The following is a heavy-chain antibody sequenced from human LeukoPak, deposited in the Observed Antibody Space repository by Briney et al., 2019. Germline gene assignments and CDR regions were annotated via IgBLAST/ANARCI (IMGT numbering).Heavy chain of an antibody. CDR3: AKDHRDYDSSGSFDY. J-gene: IGHJ4*02. Sequence: SLRLSCVASGFTFSSYGMHWVRQAPGKGLEWVAVISYDGSHKYYADSVKGRFTTSRDNSKNTLYLQMNSLRAEDTAVYSCAKDHRDYDSSGSFDYWGRGTLVTVSS. D-gene: IGHD3-22*01. CDR2: ISYDGSHK. V-gene: IGHV3-30*18. CDR1: GFTFSSYG.